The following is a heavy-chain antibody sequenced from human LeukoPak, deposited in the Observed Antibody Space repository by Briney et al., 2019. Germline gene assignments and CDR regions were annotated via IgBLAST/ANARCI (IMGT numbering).Heavy chain of an antibody. Sequence: SVKVSCKASGFTFTRSAVQWVRQARGQPLEWIGWIVVADGDTHYTQKFQERVTITWDMSTSTAYIDLKYLRAEDTAVYYCARDRSVAAAADYYYYGMDVWGQGTMVTVSS. CDR1: GFTFTRSA. D-gene: IGHD6-13*01. CDR3: ARDRSVAAAADYYYYGMDV. J-gene: IGHJ6*02. V-gene: IGHV1-58*01. CDR2: IVVADGDT.